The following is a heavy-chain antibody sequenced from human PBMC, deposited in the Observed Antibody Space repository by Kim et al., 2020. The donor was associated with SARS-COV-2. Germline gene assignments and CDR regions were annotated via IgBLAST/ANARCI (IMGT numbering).Heavy chain of an antibody. D-gene: IGHD6-13*01. V-gene: IGHV4-59*01. J-gene: IGHJ5*02. CDR3: ARVLEQQLGNWFDP. Sequence: NPSLKSRVPISVDTSKNQFSLKLSSVTAADTAVYYCARVLEQQLGNWFDPWGQATLVTVSS.